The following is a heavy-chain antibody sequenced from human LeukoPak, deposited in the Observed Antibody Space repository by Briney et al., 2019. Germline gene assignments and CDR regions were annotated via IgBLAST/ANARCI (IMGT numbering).Heavy chain of an antibody. Sequence: ASVKVSCKASGYTFTGYYIHWVRQAPGQGLVWMGWINLKTGGAMYAQKFQGRVTMTRDTSNSTAYMDLSSLRSDDTAVYYCARAPMVSVATTGVNFDYWGQGTLVTVSS. D-gene: IGHD6-13*01. V-gene: IGHV1-2*02. CDR3: ARAPMVSVATTGVNFDY. CDR2: INLKTGGA. CDR1: GYTFTGYY. J-gene: IGHJ4*02.